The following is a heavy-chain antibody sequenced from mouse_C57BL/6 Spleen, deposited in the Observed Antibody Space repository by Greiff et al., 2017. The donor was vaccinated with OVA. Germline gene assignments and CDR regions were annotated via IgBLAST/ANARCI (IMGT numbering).Heavy chain of an antibody. J-gene: IGHJ2*01. D-gene: IGHD2-1*01. V-gene: IGHV1-82*01. CDR1: GYAFSSSW. CDR2: IYPGDGDT. CDR3: ARSSYGNYYY. Sequence: VQLQQSGPELVKPGASVKISCKASGYAFSSSWMNWVKQRPGKGLEWIGRIYPGDGDTNYNGKFKGKATLTADKSSSTAYMQLSSLTSEDSAVYFCARSSYGNYYYWGQGTTLTVSS.